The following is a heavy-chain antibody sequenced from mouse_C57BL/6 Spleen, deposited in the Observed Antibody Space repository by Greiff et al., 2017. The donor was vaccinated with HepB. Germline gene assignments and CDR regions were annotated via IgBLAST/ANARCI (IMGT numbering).Heavy chain of an antibody. V-gene: IGHV3-6*01. D-gene: IGHD1-3*01. Sequence: VQLKESGPGLVKPSQSLSLTCSVTGYSITSGYYWNWIRQFPGNKLEWMGYISYDGSNNYNPSLKNRISITRDTSKNQFFLKLNSVTTEDTATYYCARKKVLYYFDYWGQGTTLTVSS. CDR1: GYSITSGYY. CDR2: ISYDGSN. J-gene: IGHJ2*01. CDR3: ARKKVLYYFDY.